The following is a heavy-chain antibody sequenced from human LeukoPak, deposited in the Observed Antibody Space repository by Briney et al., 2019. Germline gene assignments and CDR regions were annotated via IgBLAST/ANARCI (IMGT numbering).Heavy chain of an antibody. CDR2: ITASGTAM. D-gene: IGHD1-26*01. V-gene: IGHV3-48*02. CDR3: ASSGSYRFDP. Sequence: GGSLRLSCAASGFTFSSYSMNWVRQAPGKGLEWVSHITASGTAMFYADSVKGRFTISRDNAKNSLYLQMNSLRDEDTAVYYCASSGSYRFDPWGQGTLVTVSS. J-gene: IGHJ5*02. CDR1: GFTFSSYS.